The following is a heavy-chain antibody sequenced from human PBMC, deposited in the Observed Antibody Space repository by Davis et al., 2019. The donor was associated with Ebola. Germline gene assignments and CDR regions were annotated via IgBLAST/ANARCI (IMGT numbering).Heavy chain of an antibody. V-gene: IGHV3-30-3*01. D-gene: IGHD1-7*01. CDR3: ARVMGTTYYYAMDV. J-gene: IGHJ6*02. CDR1: GFTFSSYA. Sequence: GGSLRLSCAASGFTFSSYAMHWVRQAPGKGLEWVAVISYDGSNKYYADSVKGRFTISRDNSKNTLYLQMNRLRAEDTAVYYCARVMGTTYYYAMDVWGQGTTVTVSS. CDR2: ISYDGSNK.